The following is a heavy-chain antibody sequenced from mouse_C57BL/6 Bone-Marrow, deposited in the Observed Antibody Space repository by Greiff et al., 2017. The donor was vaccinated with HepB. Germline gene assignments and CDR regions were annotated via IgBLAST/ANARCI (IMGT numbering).Heavy chain of an antibody. V-gene: IGHV5-12*01. D-gene: IGHD6-1*01. CDR3: ARREYCSRSPFAY. CDR1: GFTFSDYY. J-gene: IGHJ3*01. Sequence: EVQGVESGGGLVQPGGSLKLSCAASGFTFSDYYMYWVRQTPEKRLEWVAYISNGGGSTNYPDTVKGRFTISRDNAKNTLYLQMSRLKSEDTAMYYCARREYCSRSPFAYWGQGTLVTVSA. CDR2: ISNGGGST.